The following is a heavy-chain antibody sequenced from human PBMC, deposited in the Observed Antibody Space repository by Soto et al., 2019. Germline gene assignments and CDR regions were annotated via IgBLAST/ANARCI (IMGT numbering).Heavy chain of an antibody. CDR3: VTSLNYDFWRDGGRHYYFDY. Sequence: PSETLSLTCSVSGGSIGSSSYYFGWIRQPPGKGLEWIGSLYYTGTTYYNSSLKSRVTISADKSQNQFSLRLSSVTAADTAVYYCVTSLNYDFWRDGGRHYYFDYWGQGTLVTVSS. CDR1: GGSIGSSSYY. V-gene: IGHV4-39*01. J-gene: IGHJ4*02. CDR2: LYYTGTT. D-gene: IGHD3-3*01.